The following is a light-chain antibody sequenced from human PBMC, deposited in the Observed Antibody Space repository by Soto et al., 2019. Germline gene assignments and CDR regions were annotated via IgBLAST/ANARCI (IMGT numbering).Light chain of an antibody. V-gene: IGLV2-14*01. J-gene: IGLJ1*01. CDR3: SSYTTSSTPYV. CDR1: SNDVGGYHY. Sequence: QSALTQPASVSGSPGQSITISCTGTSNDVGGYHYVSWYQQHPGKAPKLMIYEVSHRPSGVSNRFSGSKSGNTASLTISGLQAEDEADYYCSSYTTSSTPYVFGSGTKLTVL. CDR2: EVS.